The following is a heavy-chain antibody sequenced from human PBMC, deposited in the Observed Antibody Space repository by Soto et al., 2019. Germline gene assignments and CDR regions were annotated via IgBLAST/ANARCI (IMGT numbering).Heavy chain of an antibody. V-gene: IGHV4-30-4*01. Sequence: SETLSLTCTVSGGSISSDDYYWSWIRQPPGKGLEWIGYIYYSGTTYYNPSLESRLAISVGTSKNQFSLKLSSVTAADTAVYFCARQNVLAATLDYWGQGTLVTVSS. CDR2: IYYSGTT. CDR1: GGSISSDDYY. J-gene: IGHJ4*02. CDR3: ARQNVLAATLDY. D-gene: IGHD2-15*01.